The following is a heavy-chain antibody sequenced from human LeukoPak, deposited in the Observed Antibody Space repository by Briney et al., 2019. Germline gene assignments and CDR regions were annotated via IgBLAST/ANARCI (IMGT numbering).Heavy chain of an antibody. V-gene: IGHV4-38-2*01. D-gene: IGHD4/OR15-4a*01. J-gene: IGHJ4*02. CDR3: ARHGANYYYFDY. CDR2: NYHSGNT. CDR1: GYSINSGYF. Sequence: PSETLPLTCAVSGYSINSGYFWAWIRQTPGKGLEWIGSNYHSGNTYSNPSLKSRVTISVDTSKNQFSLNLNSVTAADTALYYCARHGANYYYFDYWGQGTLVTVSS.